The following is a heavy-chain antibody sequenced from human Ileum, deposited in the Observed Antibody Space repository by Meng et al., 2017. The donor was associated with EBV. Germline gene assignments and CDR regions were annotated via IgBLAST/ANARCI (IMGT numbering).Heavy chain of an antibody. CDR1: GYTFTGYY. Sequence: QVQLVQSGAEVKKPGASVKVSCKASGYTFTGYYMHWVRQAPGQGLEWMGGLIAVFDKTKAAPRFQDRVTFTADESTSTAYMELSSLTFDDTAVYFCARGRRNEPLFDYWGQGTMVTVSS. CDR2: LIAVFDKT. CDR3: ARGRRNEPLFDY. J-gene: IGHJ4*02. V-gene: IGHV1-69*01. D-gene: IGHD1-14*01.